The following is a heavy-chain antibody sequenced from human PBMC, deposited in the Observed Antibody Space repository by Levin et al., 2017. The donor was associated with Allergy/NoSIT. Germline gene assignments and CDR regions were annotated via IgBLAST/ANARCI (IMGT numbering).Heavy chain of an antibody. CDR3: ARNRIIVSGGNDYYYGMDV. V-gene: IGHV4-61*01. D-gene: IGHD5/OR15-5a*01. Sequence: LSQTLSLPCSVSGGSVSSGTYYWSWIRRPPGKGLEWIGYINYRGVTKYNPSLKSRVTISVDTSKNEFSLKVTSVTAADTAVYYCARNRIIVSGGNDYYYGMDVWGQGTTVTVSS. J-gene: IGHJ6*02. CDR2: INYRGVT. CDR1: GGSVSSGTYY.